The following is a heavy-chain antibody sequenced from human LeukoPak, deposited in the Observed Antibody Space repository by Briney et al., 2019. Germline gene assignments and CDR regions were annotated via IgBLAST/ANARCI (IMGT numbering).Heavy chain of an antibody. Sequence: SETLSLTCTVSGGSISSGNYYWSWIRQPAGKGLEWIGRIYISGSTNYNPPLKSRVTMSVDMSKNQFSLKLSSVTAADTAVYYCARKVESGWFDPWGQGTLVTVSS. J-gene: IGHJ5*02. CDR3: ARKVESGWFDP. D-gene: IGHD3-10*01. CDR2: IYISGST. V-gene: IGHV4-61*02. CDR1: GGSISSGNYY.